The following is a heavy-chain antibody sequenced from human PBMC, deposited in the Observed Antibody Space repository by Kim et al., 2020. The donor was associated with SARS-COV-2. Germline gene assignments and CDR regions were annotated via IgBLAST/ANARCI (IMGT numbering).Heavy chain of an antibody. CDR1: GFTFSSYG. V-gene: IGHV3-30*18. D-gene: IGHD3-3*01. CDR3: ANDQYYDFLSGYQVEELDKRDY. Sequence: GGSLRLSCAASGFTFSSYGMHWVRQAPGKGLEWVAVISYDGSNKYYADSVKGRFTISRDNSKNTLYLQMNSLRAEDTAVYYCANDQYYDFLSGYQVEELDKRDYWGQGTLVTVSS. CDR2: ISYDGSNK. J-gene: IGHJ4*02.